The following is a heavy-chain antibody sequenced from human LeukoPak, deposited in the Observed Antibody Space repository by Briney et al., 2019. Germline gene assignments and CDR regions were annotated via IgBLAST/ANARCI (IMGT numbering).Heavy chain of an antibody. CDR1: GFTFSNAW. Sequence: GSLRLSCAASGFTFSNAWMSWVRQAPGKGLEWVGEINHSGSTNYNPSLKSRVTISVDTSKNQFSLKLSSVTAADTAVYYCARGCGPGRWYGLRAYYFDYWGQGTLVTVSS. D-gene: IGHD4-23*01. J-gene: IGHJ4*02. CDR3: ARGCGPGRWYGLRAYYFDY. CDR2: INHSGST. V-gene: IGHV4-34*01.